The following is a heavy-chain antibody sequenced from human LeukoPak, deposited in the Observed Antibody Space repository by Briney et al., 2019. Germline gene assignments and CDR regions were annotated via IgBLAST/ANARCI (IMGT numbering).Heavy chain of an antibody. V-gene: IGHV1-18*01. Sequence: ASVKVSCKASGYTFTSYGLTWVRQAPGQGLEWMGWISAYNGHTKYPQKLQGRVTMTTDTSTSTAYMELRSLRSDDTAVYYCSRGFPPRRNYDSSGYYSYYFDYWGQGALVTVSS. CDR2: ISAYNGHT. D-gene: IGHD3-22*01. CDR1: GYTFTSYG. J-gene: IGHJ4*02. CDR3: SRGFPPRRNYDSSGYYSYYFDY.